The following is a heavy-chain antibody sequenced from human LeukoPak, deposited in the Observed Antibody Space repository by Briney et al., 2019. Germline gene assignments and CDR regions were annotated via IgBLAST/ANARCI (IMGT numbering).Heavy chain of an antibody. D-gene: IGHD3-3*01. CDR3: ARGYYDFWSGYYTDFDY. CDR2: ISSSSSTI. CDR1: GFTFSSYS. Sequence: PGGSLRLSCAASGFTFSSYSMNWVRQAPGKGLESVSYISSSSSTIYYADSVKGRFTISRDNAKNSLYLQMNSLRAEDTAVYYCARGYYDFWSGYYTDFDYWGQGTLVTVSS. J-gene: IGHJ4*02. V-gene: IGHV3-48*01.